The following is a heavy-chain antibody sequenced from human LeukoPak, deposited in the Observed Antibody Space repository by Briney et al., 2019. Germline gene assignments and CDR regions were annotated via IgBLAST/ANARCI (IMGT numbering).Heavy chain of an antibody. V-gene: IGHV1-8*01. Sequence: ASVKVSCKASGYTFTSYDINWVRQATGQGLELMGWMNPNSGNTGYAQKFQGRVTMTRNTSISTAYMELSSLRSEDTAVYHCARGPNKYDGGNSGSAWFDPWGQGTLVTVSS. J-gene: IGHJ5*02. D-gene: IGHD4-23*01. CDR2: MNPNSGNT. CDR1: GYTFTSYD. CDR3: ARGPNKYDGGNSGSAWFDP.